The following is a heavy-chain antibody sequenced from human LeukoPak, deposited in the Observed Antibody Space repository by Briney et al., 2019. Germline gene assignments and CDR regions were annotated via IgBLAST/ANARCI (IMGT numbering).Heavy chain of an antibody. Sequence: QTGGPLRLSCTASGFTFNNAWMLWARQSPGKGLEGVSYISSRGSTIYCADSVKGRFTISRDNAKNSLYLQMNSLRAGDRAVYYFARIVQLWHNDAFDIWGQGTMVTVSS. CDR1: GFTFNNAW. D-gene: IGHD5-18*01. CDR2: ISSRGSTI. J-gene: IGHJ3*02. CDR3: ARIVQLWHNDAFDI. V-gene: IGHV3-48*04.